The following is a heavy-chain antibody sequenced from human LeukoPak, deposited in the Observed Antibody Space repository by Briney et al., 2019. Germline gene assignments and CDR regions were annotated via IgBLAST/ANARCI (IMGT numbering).Heavy chain of an antibody. J-gene: IGHJ5*02. Sequence: SETLSLTCAVYGGSFSDYSWTWIRQPPGKGLEWIGEINHSGGTNHNPSLMSRVTISVDTSKNQFSLKLSSVTAADTAVYYCARVLSTIFGASGAIDPWGQGTLVTVSS. CDR2: INHSGGT. D-gene: IGHD3-3*01. CDR3: ARVLSTIFGASGAIDP. CDR1: GGSFSDYS. V-gene: IGHV4-34*01.